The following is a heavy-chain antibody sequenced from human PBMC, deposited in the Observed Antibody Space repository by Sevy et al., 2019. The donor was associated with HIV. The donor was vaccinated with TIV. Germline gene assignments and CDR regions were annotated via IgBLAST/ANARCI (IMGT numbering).Heavy chain of an antibody. CDR1: GGSISSGGYY. D-gene: IGHD6-13*01. V-gene: IGHV4-31*03. Sequence: SETLSLTCTVSGGSISSGGYYWSWIRQHPGKGLEWIGYIYYSGSTYYNPYLKRRVTISVDTSKNQFSLKLSPVTAADTAVYYCARDLGGLYSTNWFDPWGQGTLVTVSS. CDR2: IYYSGST. J-gene: IGHJ5*02. CDR3: ARDLGGLYSTNWFDP.